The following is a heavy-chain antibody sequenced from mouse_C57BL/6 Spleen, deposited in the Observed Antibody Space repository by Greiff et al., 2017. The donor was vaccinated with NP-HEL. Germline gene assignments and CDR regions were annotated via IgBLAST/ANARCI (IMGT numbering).Heavy chain of an antibody. CDR3: ARSGIYDGYPRYFDV. CDR1: GYSFTSYY. D-gene: IGHD2-3*01. J-gene: IGHJ1*03. V-gene: IGHV1-66*01. Sequence: QVQLQQSGPELVKPGASVKISCKASGYSFTSYYIHWVKQRPGQGLEWIGWIYPGSGNTKYNEKFKGKATLTADTSSSTAYMQLSSLTSEDSAVYYCARSGIYDGYPRYFDVWGTGTTVTVSS. CDR2: IYPGSGNT.